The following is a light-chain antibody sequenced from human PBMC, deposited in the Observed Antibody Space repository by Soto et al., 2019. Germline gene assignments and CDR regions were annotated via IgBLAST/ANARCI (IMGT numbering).Light chain of an antibody. Sequence: QSALTQPPSASGSPGQSVTISCTGTSSDVGGYSRVSWYQQHPGKAPKLMISEVSKRPSGVPDRFSGSKSGNTASLTVSGLQAEDEPDYYCSSYAGNNNLVFGGGTKLTVL. CDR2: EVS. CDR1: SSDVGGYSR. CDR3: SSYAGNNNLV. J-gene: IGLJ2*01. V-gene: IGLV2-8*01.